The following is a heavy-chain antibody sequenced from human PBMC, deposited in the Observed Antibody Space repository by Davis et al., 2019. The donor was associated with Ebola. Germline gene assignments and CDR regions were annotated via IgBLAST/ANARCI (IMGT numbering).Heavy chain of an antibody. D-gene: IGHD3-22*01. CDR2: IYYSGST. J-gene: IGHJ4*02. Sequence: MPSETLSLTCIVSGGSISSSSYYWGWIRQPPGKGLEWIGSIYYSGSTYYNPSLKSRVTISVDTSKNQFSRRLRSATAADTALYFCARQRYNDGSGYLGEFDIWGQGTLVTVSS. CDR1: GGSISSSSYY. V-gene: IGHV4-39*01. CDR3: ARQRYNDGSGYLGEFDI.